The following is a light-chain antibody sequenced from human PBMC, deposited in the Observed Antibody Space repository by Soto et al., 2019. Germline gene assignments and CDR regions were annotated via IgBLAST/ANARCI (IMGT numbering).Light chain of an antibody. CDR3: QSYDSSLSGWV. V-gene: IGLV1-40*01. Sequence: QSVPTQPPSVSGAPGQRVTISCTGSSSNIGAGYDVHWYQQLPGTAPKLLIYGNSNRPSGVPDRFSGSKSFTAASLAITGLQAEDEADYYCQSYDSSLSGWVFGGGTKLTVL. CDR1: SSNIGAGYD. J-gene: IGLJ3*02. CDR2: GNS.